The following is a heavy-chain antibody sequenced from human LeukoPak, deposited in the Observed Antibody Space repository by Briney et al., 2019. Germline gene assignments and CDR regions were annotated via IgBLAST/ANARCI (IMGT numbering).Heavy chain of an antibody. CDR2: ISNDGNNK. J-gene: IGHJ1*01. V-gene: IGHV3-30*18. CDR1: GFPFSSYG. Sequence: GGSLRLSCAASGFPFSSYGMHWVRQAPGKGLEWVAAISNDGNNKFYADSVKGRFTISRDNSKNTLYLQMNSLRAEDTAVYYCAKGGEQVTWNFQNWGQGTLVTVSS. D-gene: IGHD1/OR15-1a*01. CDR3: AKGGEQVTWNFQN.